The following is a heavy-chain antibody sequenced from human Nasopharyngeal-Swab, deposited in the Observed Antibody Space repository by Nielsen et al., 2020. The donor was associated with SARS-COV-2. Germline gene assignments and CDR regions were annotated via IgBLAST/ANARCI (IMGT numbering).Heavy chain of an antibody. CDR1: GLTFSSYE. J-gene: IGHJ3*02. Sequence: GESLKISCAASGLTFSSYEMNWVRQAPGKGLEWVSYISSSGSTIYYADSVKGRFTISRDNAKNSLYLQMNSLRAEDTAVYYCARAAIAVADTWGDAFDIWGQGTMVTVSS. CDR3: ARAAIAVADTWGDAFDI. CDR2: ISSSGSTI. V-gene: IGHV3-48*03. D-gene: IGHD6-19*01.